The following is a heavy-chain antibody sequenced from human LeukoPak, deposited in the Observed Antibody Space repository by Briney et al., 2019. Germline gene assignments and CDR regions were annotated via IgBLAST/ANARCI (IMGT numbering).Heavy chain of an antibody. Sequence: PSETLSLTCTVSGGSISSYYWSWIRQPPGKGLEWIGYIYYSGSTNYNPSLKSRVTISVDTSKNQFSLKLMSVTAADTAVYYCARDLGTTGEVKFDPWGQGTLVTVSS. CDR1: GGSISSYY. J-gene: IGHJ5*02. D-gene: IGHD4-17*01. CDR2: IYYSGST. CDR3: ARDLGTTGEVKFDP. V-gene: IGHV4-59*12.